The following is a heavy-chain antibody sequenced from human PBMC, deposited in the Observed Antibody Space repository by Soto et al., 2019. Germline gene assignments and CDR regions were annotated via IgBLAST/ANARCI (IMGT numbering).Heavy chain of an antibody. V-gene: IGHV1-69*01. CDR1: GGTFSSYA. D-gene: IGHD1-26*01. Sequence: QVQLVQSGAEVKKPGSSVKVSCKASGGTFSSYAISWVRQAPGQGLEWMGGIIPIFGTANYAQKFQGGVTISADESTSTAYMELGSMRSEDTAVYYCAGDLQCELLERDDAFDIWGQGTMVTDSS. CDR2: IIPIFGTA. J-gene: IGHJ3*02. CDR3: AGDLQCELLERDDAFDI.